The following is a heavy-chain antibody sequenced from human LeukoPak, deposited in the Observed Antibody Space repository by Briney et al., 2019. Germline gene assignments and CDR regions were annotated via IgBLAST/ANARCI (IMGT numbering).Heavy chain of an antibody. CDR3: ARGGSSGYRSRRLAPFDY. V-gene: IGHV4-61*02. J-gene: IGHJ4*02. CDR1: GGSISSGSYY. CDR2: VYTSGST. D-gene: IGHD3-22*01. Sequence: SETLSLTCTVSGGSISSGSYYWSWIRQPAGKGLEWIGRVYTSGSTNYNPSLKSRVTISVDTSKNQFSLKLSSVTAADTAVYYCARGGSSGYRSRRLAPFDYWGQGTLVTVSS.